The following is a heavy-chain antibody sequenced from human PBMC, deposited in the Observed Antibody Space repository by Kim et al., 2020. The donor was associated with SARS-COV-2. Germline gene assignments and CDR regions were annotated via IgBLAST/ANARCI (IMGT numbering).Heavy chain of an antibody. J-gene: IGHJ3*02. Sequence: GGSLRLSCAASGFTFSSYAMSWVRQAPGKGLEWVSAISGSGGSTYYADSVKGRFTISRDNSKNTLYLQMNSLRAEDTAVYYCAKDELRPWEWLGHGGAFDIWGQGTMVTVSS. D-gene: IGHD6-19*01. CDR2: ISGSGGST. V-gene: IGHV3-23*01. CDR1: GFTFSSYA. CDR3: AKDELRPWEWLGHGGAFDI.